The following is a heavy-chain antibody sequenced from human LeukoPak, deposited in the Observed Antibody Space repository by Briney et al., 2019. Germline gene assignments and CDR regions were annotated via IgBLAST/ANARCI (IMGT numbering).Heavy chain of an antibody. J-gene: IGHJ3*02. Sequence: GASVKVSCKASGYTFSNFGISWVRQAPGQGLEWMGWISVNNGNTNYAQNFQGRVTMTTDTSTSTAYMELSSLRSEDTAVYYCARAVTLVVTTNTFIGDAFDIWGQGTMVTVSS. CDR1: GYTFSNFG. CDR3: ARAVTLVVTTNTFIGDAFDI. V-gene: IGHV1-18*01. D-gene: IGHD2-8*02. CDR2: ISVNNGNT.